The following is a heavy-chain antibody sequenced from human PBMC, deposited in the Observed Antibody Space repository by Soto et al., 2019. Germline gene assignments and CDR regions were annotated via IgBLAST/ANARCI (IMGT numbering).Heavy chain of an antibody. J-gene: IGHJ6*03. CDR2: IVVGSGNT. Sequence: ASVKVSCEACGFSFTNSALQWVRQARGQRLEWIGWIVVGSGNTNYAQRFQERVTISRDMSTSSAYMELNSLRSDDTAVYYCAARGGRDKYMDVWGKGTTVIVSS. V-gene: IGHV1-58*01. CDR3: AARGGRDKYMDV. CDR1: GFSFTNSA. D-gene: IGHD2-15*01.